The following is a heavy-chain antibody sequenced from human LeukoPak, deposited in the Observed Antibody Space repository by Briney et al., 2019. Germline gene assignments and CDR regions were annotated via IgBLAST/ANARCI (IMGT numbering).Heavy chain of an antibody. J-gene: IGHJ4*02. CDR2: VSAYNGNT. Sequence: ASVEVSCKGSGYTFTSYSISWGRHAPGEGLEWMGWVSAYNGNTHYAQKPYGRVTLTPDTSTSTAYMELRRLRSDETAVYYCAREWSSSSGVWGQGTLVTVHS. CDR1: GYTFTSYS. D-gene: IGHD6-13*01. V-gene: IGHV1-18*01. CDR3: AREWSSSSGV.